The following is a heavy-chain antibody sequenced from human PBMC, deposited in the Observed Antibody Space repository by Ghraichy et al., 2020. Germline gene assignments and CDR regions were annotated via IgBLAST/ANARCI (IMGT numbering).Heavy chain of an antibody. V-gene: IGHV3-30*04. D-gene: IGHD3-10*01. CDR2: ISYDGSNE. J-gene: IGHJ4*02. CDR3: ATDHYGSGSYSLFYS. Sequence: GGSLRLSCAASGFTFSSYAMHWVRQAPGEGLEWVAVISYDGSNEYYADAVKGRFTISRDNSKNTLYLQMNSLRAEDTAVYYCATDHYGSGSYSLFYSWGQGTLVTVSS. CDR1: GFTFSSYA.